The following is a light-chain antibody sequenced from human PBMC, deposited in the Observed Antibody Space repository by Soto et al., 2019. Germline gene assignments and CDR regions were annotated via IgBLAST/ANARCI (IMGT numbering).Light chain of an antibody. CDR1: SSDVGSYNL. J-gene: IGLJ1*01. CDR3: CSYAGSSTFV. Sequence: QSALTQPASVSGSPGQSITISCTGTSSDVGSYNLVSWYQQHQGKAPKLMIYEGSKRPSGVSNRFSGSKYGNTASLTISGLQAEDEADYYCCSYAGSSTFVFGTGTQLTVL. V-gene: IGLV2-23*03. CDR2: EGS.